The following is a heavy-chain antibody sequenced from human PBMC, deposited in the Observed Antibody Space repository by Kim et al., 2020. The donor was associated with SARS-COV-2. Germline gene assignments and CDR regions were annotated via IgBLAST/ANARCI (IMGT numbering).Heavy chain of an antibody. D-gene: IGHD3-3*01. CDR2: TYYRSKWYN. CDR3: ARDLYGSVTIFGVYYGMDV. J-gene: IGHJ6*02. Sequence: SQTLSLTCAISGDSVSSNSVAWNWIRQSPSRGLEWLGRTYYRSKWYNDYAVSVKSRITINPDTSKNQFSLQLNSVTPEDTAVYYCARDLYGSVTIFGVYYGMDVWGQGTTVTVSS. CDR1: GDSVSSNSVA. V-gene: IGHV6-1*01.